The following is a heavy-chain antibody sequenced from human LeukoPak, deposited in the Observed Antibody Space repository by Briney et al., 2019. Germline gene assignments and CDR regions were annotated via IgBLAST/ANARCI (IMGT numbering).Heavy chain of an antibody. Sequence: GGSLRLSCTASGVTLSSYAMSWARQAPGKGLEWVSGISSSGSGGNTYYADSVKGRFTISRDNSKNTLYLQMNSLRAEDTAVYYCARAPDTAMIDYWGQGTLVTVSS. CDR1: GVTLSSYA. V-gene: IGHV3-23*01. J-gene: IGHJ4*02. CDR3: ARAPDTAMIDY. CDR2: ISSSGSGGNT. D-gene: IGHD5-18*01.